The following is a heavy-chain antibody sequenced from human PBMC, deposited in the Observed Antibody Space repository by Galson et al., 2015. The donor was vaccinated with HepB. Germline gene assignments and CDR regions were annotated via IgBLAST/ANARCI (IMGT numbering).Heavy chain of an antibody. J-gene: IGHJ4*02. D-gene: IGHD4-23*01. CDR2: IYYSGST. Sequence: TLSLTCTVSGGSISSSSYYWGWIRQPPGKGLEWIGSIYYSGSTYYNPSLKSRVTISVDTSKNQFSLKLSSVTAADTAVYYRAREYGGNAIDYWGQGTLVTVSS. CDR3: AREYGGNAIDY. V-gene: IGHV4-39*02. CDR1: GGSISSSSYY.